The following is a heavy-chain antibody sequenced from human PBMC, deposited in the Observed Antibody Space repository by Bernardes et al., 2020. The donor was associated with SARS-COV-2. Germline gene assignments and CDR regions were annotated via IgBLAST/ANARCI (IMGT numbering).Heavy chain of an antibody. J-gene: IGHJ6*02. CDR2: TYYRSNWYK. V-gene: IGHV6-1*01. D-gene: IGHD6-13*01. CDR1: GDSVSSNSAA. CDR3: ARDGVAAAGTGGYYYYGMDV. Sequence: SQTLSLTCAISGDSVSSNSAAWQWIRQSPSRGLEWLGRTYYRSNWYKDYAVSVKSRLTINPDTSKNQFSLQLNSVTPEDTAVYYCARDGVAAAGTGGYYYYGMDVWGQGTTVTVSS.